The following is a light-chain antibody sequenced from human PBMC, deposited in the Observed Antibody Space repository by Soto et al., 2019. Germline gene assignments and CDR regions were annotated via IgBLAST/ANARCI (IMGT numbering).Light chain of an antibody. V-gene: IGKV1-5*01. J-gene: IGKJ1*01. CDR1: QSISGW. CDR3: QQYKSYST. CDR2: DVS. Sequence: DIQMTQSPSTLSASGGDRVTSTCRASQSISGWLAWFQQKPGKAPKLLIYDVSILESGVPSRFSGSGSGTEFTLIINDLQPDDLATYFCQQYKSYSTFGQGTKVDI.